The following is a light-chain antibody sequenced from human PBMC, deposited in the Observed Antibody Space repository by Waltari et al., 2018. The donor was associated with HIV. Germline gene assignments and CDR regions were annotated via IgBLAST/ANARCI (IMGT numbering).Light chain of an antibody. Sequence: DIVMAHSPDSLAVSLAERATINCKTSQSVLYRSNNKEYLAWYQQKPGQPPKLLIYWASTRESGVPDRFSGSGSGTDFTLSISSLLAEDVAVYYCQQYYSTPWTFGQGTRVEIK. J-gene: IGKJ1*01. V-gene: IGKV4-1*01. CDR2: WAS. CDR3: QQYYSTPWT. CDR1: QSVLYRSNNKEY.